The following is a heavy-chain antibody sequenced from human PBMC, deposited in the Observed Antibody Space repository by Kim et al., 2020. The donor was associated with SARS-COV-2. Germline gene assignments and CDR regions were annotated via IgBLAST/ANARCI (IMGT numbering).Heavy chain of an antibody. D-gene: IGHD3-22*01. V-gene: IGHV3-9*01. Sequence: SVKGRFTISRDNAKNSLYLQMNSLRAEDTALYYCAKDKDSSGYMSVAFDYWGQGTLVTVSS. J-gene: IGHJ4*02. CDR3: AKDKDSSGYMSVAFDY.